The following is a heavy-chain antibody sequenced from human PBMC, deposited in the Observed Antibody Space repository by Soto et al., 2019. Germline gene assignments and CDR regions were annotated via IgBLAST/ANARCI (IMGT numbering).Heavy chain of an antibody. CDR3: AKRYCGSTSCSGGRAFDY. V-gene: IGHV3-23*05. CDR1: GFTFRSSP. D-gene: IGHD2-2*01. Sequence: EVQLLESGGGLVAPRGSLRLSCAASGFTFRSSPMSWVRQAPGKGLEWVSAIDTSGAGTYYVDSVRGRFTISRDNSKNTLFLRMDSLRAEDTALYYCAKRYCGSTSCSGGRAFDYWGQGTLVTVSS. CDR2: IDTSGAGT. J-gene: IGHJ4*02.